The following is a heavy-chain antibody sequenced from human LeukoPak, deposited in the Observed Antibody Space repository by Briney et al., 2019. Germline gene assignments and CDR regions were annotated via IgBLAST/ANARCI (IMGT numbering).Heavy chain of an antibody. CDR2: MGSSGSHI. CDR1: GFNFGIYS. D-gene: IGHD3-9*01. Sequence: GGSLRLSCAASGFNFGIYSMTWVRQPPGKGLEWVASMGSSGSHINHASSMKGRFTISRDNAKSSLYLQPHSLGAEDTAVYSCARDLRVLRYFDWLPSTGFDPWGQGTLVTVSS. V-gene: IGHV3-21*01. J-gene: IGHJ5*02. CDR3: ARDLRVLRYFDWLPSTGFDP.